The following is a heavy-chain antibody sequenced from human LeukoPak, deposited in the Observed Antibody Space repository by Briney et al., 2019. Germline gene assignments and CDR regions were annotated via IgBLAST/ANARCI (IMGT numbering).Heavy chain of an antibody. Sequence: GGSLRLSCAASGFTVRNNYMSWVRQAPGKGLEWVSVIYSGGSTYYADSVKGRFAISRDNSKNTLYLQMNSLRAEDTAVYFCTTGERMVRGDGVDYWGQGTLVTVSS. CDR1: GFTVRNNY. V-gene: IGHV3-66*01. CDR2: IYSGGST. CDR3: TTGERMVRGDGVDY. D-gene: IGHD3-10*01. J-gene: IGHJ4*02.